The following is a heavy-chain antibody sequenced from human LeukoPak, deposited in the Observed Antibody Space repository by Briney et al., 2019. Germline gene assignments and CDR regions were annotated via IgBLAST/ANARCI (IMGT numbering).Heavy chain of an antibody. CDR2: IIPIFGTA. CDR3: ARTKDYYDSSGYEC. CDR1: GGTFSSYA. D-gene: IGHD3-22*01. Sequence: SVKVSCKASGGTFSSYAISWVRQAPGQGLEWMGGIIPIFGTANYAQKFQGRVTITTDESTSTAYMELSSLRSEDTAAYYCARTKDYYDSSGYECWGQGTLVTVSS. J-gene: IGHJ4*02. V-gene: IGHV1-69*05.